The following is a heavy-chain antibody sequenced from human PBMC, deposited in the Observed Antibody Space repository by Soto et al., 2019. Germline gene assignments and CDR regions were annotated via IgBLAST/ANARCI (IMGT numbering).Heavy chain of an antibody. Sequence: GASVKVSCKASGYTFTGYYMHWVRQAPGQGLEWMGWINPNSGGTNYAQKFQGWVTMTRDTSISTAYMELSRLRSDDTAVYYCARGYGDYHRRYYYYYMDVWGKGTTVTVAS. CDR3: ARGYGDYHRRYYYYYMDV. V-gene: IGHV1-2*04. CDR2: INPNSGGT. D-gene: IGHD4-17*01. J-gene: IGHJ6*03. CDR1: GYTFTGYY.